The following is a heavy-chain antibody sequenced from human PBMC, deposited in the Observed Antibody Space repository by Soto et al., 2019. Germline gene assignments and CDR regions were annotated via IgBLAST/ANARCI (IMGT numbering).Heavy chain of an antibody. Sequence: GGSLRLSCAASGFTFSSYAMSWVRQAPGKGLEWVSAISGSGGSTYYADSVKGRFTISRDNSKNTLYLQMNSLRAEDTAVYYCAKDPHYYDSSGRRAPGDYWGQGTLVTVSS. CDR2: ISGSGGST. J-gene: IGHJ4*02. CDR1: GFTFSSYA. CDR3: AKDPHYYDSSGRRAPGDY. V-gene: IGHV3-23*01. D-gene: IGHD3-22*01.